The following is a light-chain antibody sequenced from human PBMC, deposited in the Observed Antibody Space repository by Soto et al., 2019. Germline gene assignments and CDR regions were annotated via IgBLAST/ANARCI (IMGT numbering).Light chain of an antibody. V-gene: IGLV2-14*01. Sequence: QSVLTQPASVSGSPGQSITISCTGTSSDVGAYIYVSWYQQHPGKAPKLMIYDITTRPSGVSNRFSGSKSGNTASLTISGLQAEDEAYYYCVSFTTSSSYVFGTGTKVTVL. CDR1: SSDVGAYIY. CDR3: VSFTTSSSYV. CDR2: DIT. J-gene: IGLJ1*01.